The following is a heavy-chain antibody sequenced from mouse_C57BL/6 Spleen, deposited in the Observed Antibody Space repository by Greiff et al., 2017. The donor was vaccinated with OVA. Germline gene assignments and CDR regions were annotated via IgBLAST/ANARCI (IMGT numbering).Heavy chain of an antibody. CDR2: ISSGSSTI. Sequence: EVNLVESGGGLVKPGGSLKLSCAASGFTFSDYGMHWVRQAPEKGLEWVAYISSGSSTIYYADTVKGRFTISRDNAKNTLFLQMTSLRSEDTAMYYCARDGYVGAYWGQGTLVTVSA. CDR3: ARDGYVGAY. CDR1: GFTFSDYG. V-gene: IGHV5-17*01. D-gene: IGHD2-2*01. J-gene: IGHJ3*01.